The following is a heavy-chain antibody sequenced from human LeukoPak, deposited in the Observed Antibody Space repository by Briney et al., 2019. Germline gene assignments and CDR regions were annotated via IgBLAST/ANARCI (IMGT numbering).Heavy chain of an antibody. D-gene: IGHD3-10*01. V-gene: IGHV3-13*01. CDR1: GFTFSYYD. Sequence: GGSLRLSCAASGFTFSYYDMHWVRQASGKGLEWVSSIGTVGDTYYPGSVKGRFTISRDNARRSLYLQMNSLRPEDTAFYYCSSTFGSGSYLHSWGQGTLVTVSS. J-gene: IGHJ5*02. CDR3: SSTFGSGSYLHS. CDR2: IGTVGDT.